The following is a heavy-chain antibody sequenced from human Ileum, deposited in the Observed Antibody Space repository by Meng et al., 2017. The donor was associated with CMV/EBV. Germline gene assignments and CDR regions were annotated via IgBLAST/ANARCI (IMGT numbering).Heavy chain of an antibody. Sequence: ASVKVSCKASGYTFTGYYLHWVRQAPGQGLEWKGWISPSTGGTNYAQNFQGRVTMTRDTSISTAYMELSRLRSDDTAVYYCARHVLAPTVDYYGMDVWGQGTTVTVSS. J-gene: IGHJ6*02. CDR1: GYTFTGYY. D-gene: IGHD4-17*01. CDR3: ARHVLAPTVDYYGMDV. V-gene: IGHV1-2*02. CDR2: ISPSTGGT.